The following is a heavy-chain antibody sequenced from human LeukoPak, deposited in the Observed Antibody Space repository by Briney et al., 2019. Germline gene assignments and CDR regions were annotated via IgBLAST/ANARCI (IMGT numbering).Heavy chain of an antibody. V-gene: IGHV3-21*01. D-gene: IGHD5-18*01. CDR3: ARGRGYSYGKDY. CDR1: GFTFSSYS. Sequence: NSGGSLRLSCAASGFTFSSYSMTWVRQAPGKGLEWVSSISSSSSYIYYADSVKGRFTISRDNAKNSLYLQMNSLRAEDTAVYYCARGRGYSYGKDYWGQGTLVTVSS. J-gene: IGHJ4*02. CDR2: ISSSSSYI.